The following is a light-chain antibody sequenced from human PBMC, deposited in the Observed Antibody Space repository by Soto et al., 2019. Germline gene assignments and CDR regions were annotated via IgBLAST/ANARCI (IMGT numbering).Light chain of an antibody. Sequence: EIVMTQSPATLSVSPGERATLSCRASQSVSSNLAWYQQKPGQAPRLLIYGASTRATGIPARFSGSGSGTEFTLTISSLQSEDFAVYYCQQRSNWLYALGQVPKLDTK. J-gene: IGKJ2*01. CDR2: GAS. CDR1: QSVSSN. V-gene: IGKV3-15*01. CDR3: QQRSNWLYA.